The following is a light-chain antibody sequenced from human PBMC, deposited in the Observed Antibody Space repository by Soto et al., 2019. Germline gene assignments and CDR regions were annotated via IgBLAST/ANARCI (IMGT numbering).Light chain of an antibody. Sequence: EIVLTQSPGTLSLSPGERATLSCRASQSFTSNFLAWYRQKPGQAPRLLIYGASTRATGIPDRFSGSGSGTDFTLTISRLEPEDFAVYYCQHYGSLPPAWTFGQGTKVEV. CDR1: QSFTSNF. V-gene: IGKV3-20*01. J-gene: IGKJ1*01. CDR2: GAS. CDR3: QHYGSLPPAWT.